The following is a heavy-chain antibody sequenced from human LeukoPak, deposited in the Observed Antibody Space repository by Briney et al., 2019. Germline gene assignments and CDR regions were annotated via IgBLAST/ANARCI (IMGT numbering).Heavy chain of an antibody. D-gene: IGHD3-10*01. Sequence: ASVKVSCKASGYTFTSYAMNRVRQAPGQGLEWMGWINTNTGNPTYAQGFTGRFVFSLDTSVSTAYLQISSLKAEDTAVYYCARVNHSGSGSYPGNWFDPWGQGTLVTVSS. CDR2: INTNTGNP. J-gene: IGHJ5*02. V-gene: IGHV7-4-1*02. CDR1: GYTFTSYA. CDR3: ARVNHSGSGSYPGNWFDP.